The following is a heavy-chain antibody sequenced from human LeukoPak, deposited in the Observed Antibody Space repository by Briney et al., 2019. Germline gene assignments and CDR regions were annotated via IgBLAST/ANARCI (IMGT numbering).Heavy chain of an antibody. Sequence: PGGSLRLSCAASGFTFSSYSMNWVRQAPGKGLEWVANIKQDGSEKYYVDSVKGRFTISRDNAKNSLYLQMNSLRAEDTAVYYCARVPIRWLQFDYWGQGTLVTVSS. D-gene: IGHD5-24*01. CDR1: GFTFSSYS. V-gene: IGHV3-7*01. J-gene: IGHJ4*02. CDR2: IKQDGSEK. CDR3: ARVPIRWLQFDY.